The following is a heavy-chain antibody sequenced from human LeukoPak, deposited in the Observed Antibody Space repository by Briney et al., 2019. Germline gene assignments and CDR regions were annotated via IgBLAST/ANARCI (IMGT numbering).Heavy chain of an antibody. V-gene: IGHV4-38-2*02. CDR3: ARDYYDILTGYWRDAFDI. CDR1: GYSISSGYY. Sequence: PSETLSLTCTVSGYSISSGYYWGWIRQPPGKGLEWIGSIYHSGSTYYNPSLKSRVTISVDTSKNQFSLKLSSVTAADTAVYYCARDYYDILTGYWRDAFDIWGQGTMVTVSS. CDR2: IYHSGST. D-gene: IGHD3-9*01. J-gene: IGHJ3*02.